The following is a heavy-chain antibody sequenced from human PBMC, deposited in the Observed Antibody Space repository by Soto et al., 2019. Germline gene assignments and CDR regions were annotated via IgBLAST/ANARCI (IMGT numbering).Heavy chain of an antibody. V-gene: IGHV3-74*01. J-gene: IGHJ3*02. Sequence: EVQLVESGGGLVRPGGSLSLSCAASGFRFRDYWMHWVRQPPGGGLVWVSRVTPDGSSKDYADSVQGRFTISRDNANNMVYLQMDNLRVEDTAVYCCTTLSTAVDYFAFDIWGLGTMVTVSS. CDR1: GFRFRDYW. CDR2: VTPDGSSK. CDR3: TTLSTAVDYFAFDI. D-gene: IGHD6-25*01.